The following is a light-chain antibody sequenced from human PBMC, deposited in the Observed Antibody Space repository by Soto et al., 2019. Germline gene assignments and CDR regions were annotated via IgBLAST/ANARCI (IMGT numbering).Light chain of an antibody. CDR2: EAS. CDR3: QQYNTYST. Sequence: DIQMTQSPCTLSATAGGRVTITCRASQTISSWLSWYQQKPGKAPKLLIYEASTLKSGVPARFSGSGSGAEFTLTISSLQPDDFATDYCQQYNTYSTFGQGTRLEIK. CDR1: QTISSW. V-gene: IGKV1-5*03. J-gene: IGKJ5*01.